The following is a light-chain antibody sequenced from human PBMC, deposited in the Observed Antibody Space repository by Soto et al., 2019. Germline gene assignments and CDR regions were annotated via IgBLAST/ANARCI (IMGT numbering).Light chain of an antibody. V-gene: IGKV1-5*01. Sequence: IQMPQSPSTLSASVGDGVTITFRASQRISTWLAWYHQKPGKAPKLLISDASSLETGVPSRFSGSGSGTEFTLTINSLQPDDFATYYCQQYKSYWTFGQGTKVDI. CDR2: DAS. J-gene: IGKJ1*01. CDR3: QQYKSYWT. CDR1: QRISTW.